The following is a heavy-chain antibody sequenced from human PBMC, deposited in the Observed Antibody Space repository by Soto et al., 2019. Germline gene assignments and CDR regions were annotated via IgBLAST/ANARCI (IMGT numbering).Heavy chain of an antibody. J-gene: IGHJ6*02. Sequence: GESLKISCKGSGYSFTSYWISWVRQMPGKGLEWMGRIDPSDSYTNYSPSFQGHVTISADKSISTACLQWSSLKASDTAMYYCARRAIVATKNNYGLDVWGQGTTVTVSS. D-gene: IGHD5-12*01. V-gene: IGHV5-10-1*01. CDR3: ARRAIVATKNNYGLDV. CDR1: GYSFTSYW. CDR2: IDPSDSYT.